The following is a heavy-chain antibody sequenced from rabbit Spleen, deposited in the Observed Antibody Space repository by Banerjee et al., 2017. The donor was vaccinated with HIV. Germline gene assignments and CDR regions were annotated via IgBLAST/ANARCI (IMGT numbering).Heavy chain of an antibody. CDR3: ARASNNYGEFDL. D-gene: IGHD6-1*01. V-gene: IGHV1S40*01. J-gene: IGHJ4*01. CDR1: GFSFSSSYY. Sequence: QQLVESGGGLVKPGASLTLTCKASGFSFSSSYYMCWVRQAPGKGLEWIACISAGSSGSTYYASWAKGRFTISKTSSTTVTLQMTSLSAADSATYFCARASNNYGEFDLWGQGTLVTVS. CDR2: ISAGSSGST.